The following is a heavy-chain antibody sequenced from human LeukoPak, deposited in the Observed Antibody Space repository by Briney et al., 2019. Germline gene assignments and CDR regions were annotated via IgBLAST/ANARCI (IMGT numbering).Heavy chain of an antibody. D-gene: IGHD5-18*01. CDR3: SRGPIQLWVHNGMDV. Sequence: GGSLRLSCRTSGFTLGDHAMSWVRQAPGKGLEWVGFIRSVAYRGTTEYAASVKGRFTISRDDSKGVVHLQMNALKSEGTAVYYCSRGPIQLWVHNGMDVWGQGTTVTVSS. J-gene: IGHJ6*02. V-gene: IGHV3-49*04. CDR1: GFTLGDHA. CDR2: IRSVAYRGTT.